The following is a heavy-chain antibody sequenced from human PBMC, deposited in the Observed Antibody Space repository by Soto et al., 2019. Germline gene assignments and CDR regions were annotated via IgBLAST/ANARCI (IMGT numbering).Heavy chain of an antibody. CDR3: TRGPRPISTGTGAY. J-gene: IGHJ4*02. Sequence: GGSLRLSCAASGFIFKMYWMHWVRQSPGKGLVWISRIYNDGTYSDYADSVRGRFTISRDNVNDTLYLQMNNLRAEDSGLYYCTRGPRPISTGTGAYWGQGTQVTV. CDR1: GFIFKMYW. V-gene: IGHV3-74*01. D-gene: IGHD3-10*01. CDR2: IYNDGTYS.